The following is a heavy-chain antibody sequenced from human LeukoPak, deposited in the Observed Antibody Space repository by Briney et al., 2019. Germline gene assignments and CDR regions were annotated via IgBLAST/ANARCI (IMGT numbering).Heavy chain of an antibody. CDR1: GFTFSSYG. J-gene: IGHJ6*03. V-gene: IGHV3-48*04. CDR2: ISSSGSSI. Sequence: GGSLRLSCAASGFTFSSYGMNWVRQAPGKGLEWVSYISSSGSSIYYADSVKGRFTISRDNAKNSLNLQMNSLRAEDTAVYYCSRDIGPDAYGSGSYYYYMDVWGKGTTVTVSS. D-gene: IGHD3-10*01. CDR3: SRDIGPDAYGSGSYYYYMDV.